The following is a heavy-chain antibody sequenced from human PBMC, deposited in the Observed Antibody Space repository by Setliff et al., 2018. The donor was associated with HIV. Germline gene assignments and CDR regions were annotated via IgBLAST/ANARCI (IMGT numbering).Heavy chain of an antibody. CDR3: AKAVGATPGDYFDY. CDR2: IKLHGSEK. J-gene: IGHJ4*02. V-gene: IGHV3-7*01. D-gene: IGHD1-26*01. Sequence: GGSLRLSCEGSGFDFSTYWMSWVRQAPGKGLEWVANIKLHGSEKYYVDSVKGRFTISRDNSKNTLYLKMNSLRAEDTAVYYCAKAVGATPGDYFDYWGQGTLVTVSS. CDR1: GFDFSTYW.